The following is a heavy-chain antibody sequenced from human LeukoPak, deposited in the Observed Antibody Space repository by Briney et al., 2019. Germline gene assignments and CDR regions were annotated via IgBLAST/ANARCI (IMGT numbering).Heavy chain of an antibody. CDR2: IYYSGST. V-gene: IGHV4-59*01. Sequence: SETLSLTCTVSGDSISSYYWSWIRQPPGKGLEWIGYIYYSGSTNYNPSLKSRVTISVDTSKNQFSLKLSSVTAADTAVYYCARVGSGWYVPDYWGQGTLVTVSP. D-gene: IGHD6-19*01. CDR1: GDSISSYY. CDR3: ARVGSGWYVPDY. J-gene: IGHJ4*02.